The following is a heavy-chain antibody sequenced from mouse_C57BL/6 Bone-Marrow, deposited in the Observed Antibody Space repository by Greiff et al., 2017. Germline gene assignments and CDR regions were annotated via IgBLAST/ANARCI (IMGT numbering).Heavy chain of an antibody. D-gene: IGHD2-4*01. CDR1: GYTFTSYT. Sequence: QVQLQQSGAELARPGASVKMSCKASGYTFTSYTMHWVKQRPGQGLEWIGYINPSSGYTKYNQKFKDKATLTADKSSSTAYMQLSSLTSEDSAVYYCARGGDDDYDGGDWGQGTLVTVSA. CDR3: ARGGDDDYDGGD. J-gene: IGHJ3*01. V-gene: IGHV1-4*01. CDR2: INPSSGYT.